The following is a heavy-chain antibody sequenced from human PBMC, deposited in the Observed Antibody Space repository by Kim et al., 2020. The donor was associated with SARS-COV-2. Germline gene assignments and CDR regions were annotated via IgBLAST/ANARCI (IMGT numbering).Heavy chain of an antibody. CDR2: IYYSGSS. J-gene: IGHJ4*02. D-gene: IGHD5-12*01. CDR1: GGSIIRYY. Sequence: SETLSLTCTVSGGSIIRYYCSWIRQPPGKGLEWIGYIYYSGSSNYSPSLKSRVTISVDTSKNQFSLKLRSVTAADTAVYYCARAPGYSGSRYFDYWGQGT. CDR3: ARAPGYSGSRYFDY. V-gene: IGHV4-59*13.